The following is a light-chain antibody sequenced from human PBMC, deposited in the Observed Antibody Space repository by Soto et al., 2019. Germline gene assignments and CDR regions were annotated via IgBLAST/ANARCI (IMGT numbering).Light chain of an antibody. CDR3: QQYNNWWT. Sequence: VMMTQSPATLSVSPGERATLSCRASQSVSSNLAWYQQKPGQAPRLLIYGTSTRATGIPARFSGSGSGTEFTLPISGLQSEDFAVYYCQQYNNWWTFGQGNKVEI. J-gene: IGKJ1*01. CDR2: GTS. CDR1: QSVSSN. V-gene: IGKV3-15*01.